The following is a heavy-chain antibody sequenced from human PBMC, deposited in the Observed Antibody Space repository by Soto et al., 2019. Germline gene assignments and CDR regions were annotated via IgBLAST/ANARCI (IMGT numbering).Heavy chain of an antibody. V-gene: IGHV5-51*01. J-gene: IGHJ3*02. CDR1: GYRFTSYW. Sequence: PGESLKISCQGSGYRFTSYWIGWVSQMPGKGLEWMGIIYPGDSDTRYSPYFQGQVTISADKSISTAYLQWSSLKASDTAMYYCARLGPQLERPDAFDIWGQGTMVTVSS. D-gene: IGHD3-3*01. CDR3: ARLGPQLERPDAFDI. CDR2: IYPGDSDT.